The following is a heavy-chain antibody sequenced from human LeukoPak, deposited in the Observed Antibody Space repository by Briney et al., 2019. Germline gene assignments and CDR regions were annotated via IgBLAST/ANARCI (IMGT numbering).Heavy chain of an antibody. D-gene: IGHD5-24*01. V-gene: IGHV3-13*01. CDR2: IGTAGDT. J-gene: IGHJ6*02. CDR1: GFTFSSYD. Sequence: GGSLRLSCAASGFTFSSYDMHWVRQATGKGMEWVSAIGTAGDTYYPGSVKGRFTISRENAKNSLYLQMNSLRAGDTAVYYCAREGMATISGYGTDVWGQGTTVTVSS. CDR3: AREGMATISGYGTDV.